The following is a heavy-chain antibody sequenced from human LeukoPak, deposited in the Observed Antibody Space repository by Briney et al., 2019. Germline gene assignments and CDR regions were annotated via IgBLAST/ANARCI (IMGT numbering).Heavy chain of an antibody. J-gene: IGHJ4*02. CDR1: GYTFTSYD. D-gene: IGHD6-19*01. CDR3: ARGLISSGWPYHY. V-gene: IGHV1-8*03. Sequence: GASVKVSCKASGYTFTSYDINWVRQATGQGLEWMGWMNPNSGNTGYAQKFQGRVTITRNTSISTAYMELGSLRSEDTAVYYCARGLISSGWPYHYWGQGTLVTVSS. CDR2: MNPNSGNT.